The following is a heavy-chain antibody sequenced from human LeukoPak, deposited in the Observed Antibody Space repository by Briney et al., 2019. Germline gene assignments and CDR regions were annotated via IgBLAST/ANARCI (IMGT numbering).Heavy chain of an antibody. V-gene: IGHV1-69*05. CDR2: IIPIFGTA. CDR1: GGTFSSYA. D-gene: IGHD3-9*01. J-gene: IGHJ4*02. Sequence: SVKVSCKASGGTFSSYAISWVRQAPGQGLEWMGRIIPIFGTANYAQKFQGRVTITTDESTSTAYMELSSLRSEDTAVYYCASVSPCFDRSSPQYYFDYWGQGTLVTVSS. CDR3: ASVSPCFDRSSPQYYFDY.